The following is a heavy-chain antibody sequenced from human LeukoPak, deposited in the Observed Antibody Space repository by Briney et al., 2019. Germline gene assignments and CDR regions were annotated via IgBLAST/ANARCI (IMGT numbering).Heavy chain of an antibody. V-gene: IGHV3-33*06. CDR1: GFTFSTNN. D-gene: IGHD2-21*02. Sequence: GRSLRLSCGASGFTFSTNNMHWVRQAPGRGLEWVAVIWYDGSDKYYGDSVKGRFTISRDNSKNTLWLQMNSLRAEDTAVYYCAKDSGGGYCYPDYWGQGTLVTVSS. CDR2: IWYDGSDK. J-gene: IGHJ4*02. CDR3: AKDSGGGYCYPDY.